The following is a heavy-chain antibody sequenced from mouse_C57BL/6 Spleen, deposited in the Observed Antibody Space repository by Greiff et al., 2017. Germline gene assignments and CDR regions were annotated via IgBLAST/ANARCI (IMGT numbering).Heavy chain of an antibody. D-gene: IGHD1-1*01. Sequence: VQLQQSGPELVKPGASVKISCKASGYAFSSSWMNWVKQRPGKGLEWIGRIYPGDGDPNYNGKFKGKATLTADKSSSTAYMQLSSLTSEDSAVYFCARWGNTVVASYWYFDVWGTGTTGTVSS. CDR1: GYAFSSSW. CDR3: ARWGNTVVASYWYFDV. CDR2: IYPGDGDP. V-gene: IGHV1-82*01. J-gene: IGHJ1*03.